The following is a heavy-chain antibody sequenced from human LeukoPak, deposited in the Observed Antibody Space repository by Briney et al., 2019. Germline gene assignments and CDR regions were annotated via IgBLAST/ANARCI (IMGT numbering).Heavy chain of an antibody. V-gene: IGHV4-4*02. J-gene: IGHJ5*02. CDR3: AREVGIVADGTGDNFFDP. CDR1: GGSIINNNW. D-gene: IGHD6-13*01. Sequence: SGTLSLTCGVSGGSIINNNWWGWVRQPPGKGLEWVGEIYHSGRTNYNPSLKSRVTLLIDKSKNQFSLKLTSVTAADTAVYFCAREVGIVADGTGDNFFDPWGQGTLVTVSS. CDR2: IYHSGRT.